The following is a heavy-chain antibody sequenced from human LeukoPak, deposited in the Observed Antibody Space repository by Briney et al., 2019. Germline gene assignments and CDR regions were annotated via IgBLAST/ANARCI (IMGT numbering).Heavy chain of an antibody. D-gene: IGHD6-13*01. J-gene: IGHJ5*02. CDR1: GFTFDDYG. CDR3: ARVVAAAGTDWFDP. Sequence: GGSLRLACAASGFTFDDYGMSWVRQAPGKGLEWVSGINWNGGSTGYADSVKGRFTISRDNAKNSLYLQMNSLRAEDTGLYYCARVVAAAGTDWFDPWGQGTLVTVSS. V-gene: IGHV3-20*04. CDR2: INWNGGST.